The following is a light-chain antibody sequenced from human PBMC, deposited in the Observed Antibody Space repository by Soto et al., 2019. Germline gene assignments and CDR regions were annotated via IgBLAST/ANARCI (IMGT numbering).Light chain of an antibody. Sequence: IQLTQSPSSLSASVRARITITCRASQGIDSYLAWYQQRTGKVPQLLIYETSILQSGVSSRFSGSGSGTDFTLTISSLQAEDFATYYCQQTRSYPSTFGGGTKVDIK. V-gene: IGKV1-9*01. CDR3: QQTRSYPST. CDR1: QGIDSY. CDR2: ETS. J-gene: IGKJ4*01.